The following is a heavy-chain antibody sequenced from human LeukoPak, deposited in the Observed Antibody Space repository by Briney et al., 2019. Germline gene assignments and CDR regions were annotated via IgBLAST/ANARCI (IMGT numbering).Heavy chain of an antibody. Sequence: GGSLRLSCAASGFTFRSYGMHWVRQAPGKGLEWVAIIWYDGSNKYYADSVKGRFTISRDNSKNTLNLRMNGLRAEDTAVYYCAKGREEDGYNDFDYWGQGTLVTVSS. CDR2: IWYDGSNK. CDR1: GFTFRSYG. V-gene: IGHV3-33*06. D-gene: IGHD5-24*01. J-gene: IGHJ4*02. CDR3: AKGREEDGYNDFDY.